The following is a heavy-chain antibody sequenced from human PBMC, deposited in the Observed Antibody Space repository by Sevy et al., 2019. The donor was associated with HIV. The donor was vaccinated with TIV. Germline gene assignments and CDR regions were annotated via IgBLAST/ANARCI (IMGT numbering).Heavy chain of an antibody. CDR2: ISSSSSTI. V-gene: IGHV3-48*02. J-gene: IGHJ6*02. CDR3: AREDYDFWSGYSRPHYYYYGMDV. Sequence: GGSLRLSCAASGFTFSSYSMNWVRQAPGKGLEWVSYISSSSSTIYYADSVKGRFTISRDNAKNSLYLQMNSLRDEDTAVYYCAREDYDFWSGYSRPHYYYYGMDVWGQGTTVTVSS. CDR1: GFTFSSYS. D-gene: IGHD3-3*01.